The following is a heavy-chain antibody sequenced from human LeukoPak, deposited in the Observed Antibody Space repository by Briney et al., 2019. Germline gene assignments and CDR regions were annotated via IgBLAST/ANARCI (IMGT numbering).Heavy chain of an antibody. CDR3: ARAVVVTAPFDY. V-gene: IGHV3-23*01. Sequence: GGSLRLSCAASGFTFSSYAMSWVRQAPGKGLEWVSAISGSDGNTYYGDSVKGRFTISRDSSKNTLYLQMNSLRAEDTAVYYCARAVVVTAPFDYWGQGTLVTVSS. CDR1: GFTFSSYA. J-gene: IGHJ4*02. CDR2: ISGSDGNT. D-gene: IGHD2-21*02.